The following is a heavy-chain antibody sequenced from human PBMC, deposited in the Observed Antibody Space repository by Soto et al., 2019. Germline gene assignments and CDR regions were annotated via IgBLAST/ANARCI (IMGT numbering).Heavy chain of an antibody. V-gene: IGHV1-69*01. CDR3: ARDLTSERGS. J-gene: IGHJ4*02. CDR1: GGTFSRHS. CDR2: IIPIFDAT. D-gene: IGHD3-10*01. Sequence: QVQMVQSGAEVKKPGSSARVSCKVSGGTFSRHSISWVRQAPGQGREWMGGIIPIFDATQYAQKFQGRLTITADESTTTFHMDLSGLRPEDTAIYYCARDLTSERGSWGQGTVVTVS.